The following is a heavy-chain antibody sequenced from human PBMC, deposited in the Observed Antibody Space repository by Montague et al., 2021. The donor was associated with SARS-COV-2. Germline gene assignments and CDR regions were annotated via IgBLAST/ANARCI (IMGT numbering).Heavy chain of an antibody. V-gene: IGHV3-74*01. CDR2: LNSDGSYT. Sequence: SLRLSCAASGFTFNRYWMHRVRQAPGKGLVWVSRLNSDGSYTTYXXSLKVRFTTSGDNAKNTLYLQMNSLRAEDTAVYPCTRGGPLSYYYYGMDVWGQGTTVTVSS. CDR1: GFTFNRYW. CDR3: TRGGPLSYYYYGMDV. D-gene: IGHD1-14*01. J-gene: IGHJ6*02.